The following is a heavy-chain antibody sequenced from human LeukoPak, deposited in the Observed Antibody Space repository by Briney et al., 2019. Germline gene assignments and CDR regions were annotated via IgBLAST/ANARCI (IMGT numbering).Heavy chain of an antibody. CDR2: ISGSGGST. V-gene: IGHV3-23*01. CDR3: ANPGLYYYGSGLEDLK. D-gene: IGHD3-10*01. Sequence: GGSLRLSCAASGFTFSNAWMSWVRQAPGKGLEWVSAISGSGGSTYYADSVKGRFTISRDNSKNTLYLQMNSLRAEDTAVYYCANPGLYYYGSGLEDLKWGQGTLVTVSS. J-gene: IGHJ4*02. CDR1: GFTFSNAW.